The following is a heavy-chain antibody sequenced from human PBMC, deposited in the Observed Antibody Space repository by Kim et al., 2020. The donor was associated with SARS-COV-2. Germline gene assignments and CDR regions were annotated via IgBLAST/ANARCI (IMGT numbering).Heavy chain of an antibody. CDR1: GYTVTYSY. D-gene: IGHD3-22*01. J-gene: IGHJ1*01. V-gene: IGHV3-66*01. CDR3: ATVVFYYDAGYFKN. Sequence: GGSLRLSCAASGYTVTYSYMGWVRQAPGKGLEWVSFIYSGGNTIYADSVKGRLIISRDHSKNTLYLQMNSLRAEDTAVYYCATVVFYYDAGYFKNWGQGTRDIVST. CDR2: IYSGGNT.